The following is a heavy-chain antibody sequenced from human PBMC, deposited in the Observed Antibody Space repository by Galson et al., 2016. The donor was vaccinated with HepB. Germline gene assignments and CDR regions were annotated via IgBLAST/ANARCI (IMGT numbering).Heavy chain of an antibody. CDR2: ISGSGDST. V-gene: IGHV3-23*01. CDR1: GLTFSSYV. CDR3: TGDY. J-gene: IGHJ4*02. Sequence: SLRLSCAVSGLTFSSYVMSWVRQAPGKGLEWVSSISGSGDSTLYADSVRGRFTISRDNSRNTLFLQMNSLRAEDTAIYYCTGDYWGQGTLVTVSS.